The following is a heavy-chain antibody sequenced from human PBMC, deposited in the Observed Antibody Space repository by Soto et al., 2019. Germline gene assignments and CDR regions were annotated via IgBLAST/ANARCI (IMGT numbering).Heavy chain of an antibody. J-gene: IGHJ4*02. CDR2: ISAYNGNT. Sequence: ASVKVSCKASGYTFTSYGISWVRQAPGQGLEWMGWISAYNGNTNYAQKLQGRVTMTTDTSTSTAYMELRSLRSDDTAVYYCARDDGPYIIAADGIGNYWGQGTLVTSPQ. V-gene: IGHV1-18*01. D-gene: IGHD6-13*01. CDR3: ARDDGPYIIAADGIGNY. CDR1: GYTFTSYG.